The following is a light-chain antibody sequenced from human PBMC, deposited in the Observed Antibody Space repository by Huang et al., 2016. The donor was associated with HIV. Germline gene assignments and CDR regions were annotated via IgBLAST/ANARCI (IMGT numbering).Light chain of an antibody. Sequence: EIVITQSPATLSVSPGQRVTLSCRANRSVSTNLAWYQQRHGQAPRRLIEGSSTRAPGIPARFSGSGSGTDFSLTISSLQSEDVALYYCHQYNNWLLSFGGGTRV. V-gene: IGKV3-15*01. CDR1: RSVSTN. J-gene: IGKJ4*01. CDR3: HQYNNWLLS. CDR2: GSS.